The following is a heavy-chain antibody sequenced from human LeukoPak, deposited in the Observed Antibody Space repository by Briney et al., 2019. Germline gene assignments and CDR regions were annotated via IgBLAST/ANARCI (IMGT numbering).Heavy chain of an antibody. CDR1: GFTFSDYV. CDR3: ARRDIVVVVSASDY. D-gene: IGHD2-15*01. J-gene: IGHJ4*02. CDR2: ITASGDRT. V-gene: IGHV3-23*01. Sequence: QPGGSLRLSCAASGFTFSDYVMIWVRQAPGKGLEWVSGITASGDRTSYGDSVRGRFTMSRDNSKNTVYLQMNSLRVDDTAVYYCARRDIVVVVSASDYWGQGTLVTVSS.